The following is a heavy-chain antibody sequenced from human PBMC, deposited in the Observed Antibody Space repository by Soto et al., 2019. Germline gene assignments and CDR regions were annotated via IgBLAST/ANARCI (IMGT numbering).Heavy chain of an antibody. D-gene: IGHD4-17*01. J-gene: IGHJ4*02. CDR3: ARWDYGYYARFDY. CDR2: MNPNSGNT. Sequence: QVQLVQSGAELKKSGASVKVSCKASGYTFTSHDINWVRQATGQGLEWMGWMNPNSGNTGYAQKFQGRVTMTRNTXVSTAYMELSNLRSEDTAVYYCARWDYGYYARFDYWGQGTLVTVSS. CDR1: GYTFTSHD. V-gene: IGHV1-8*01.